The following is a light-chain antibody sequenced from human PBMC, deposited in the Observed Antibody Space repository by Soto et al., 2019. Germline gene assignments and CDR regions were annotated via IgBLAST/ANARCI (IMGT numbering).Light chain of an antibody. V-gene: IGLV2-14*03. CDR2: DVT. CDR1: SSDFGIYNS. Sequence: QSVRTQPASGSGSPGQSITLLCTGTSSDFGIYNSVSWYQQHPGKAPKLMIHDVTNRPSGVSGRFSGSRSGNTASLTISGLQAEDEADYYCSSFTSSSSYVFGPGTKVTVL. CDR3: SSFTSSSSYV. J-gene: IGLJ1*01.